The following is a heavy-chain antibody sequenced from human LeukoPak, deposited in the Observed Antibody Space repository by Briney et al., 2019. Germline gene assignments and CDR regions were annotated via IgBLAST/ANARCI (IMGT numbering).Heavy chain of an antibody. CDR3: ARSPTARRYFDL. V-gene: IGHV4-34*01. Sequence: SETLSLTCAVYGGSFGGYYWSWIRQPPGKGLEWIGEINHSGSTNYNPSLKSRVTISVDTSKNQFSLKLSSVTAADTAVYYCARSPTARRYFDLWGRGTLVTVSS. CDR1: GGSFGGYY. CDR2: INHSGST. J-gene: IGHJ2*01. D-gene: IGHD4-17*01.